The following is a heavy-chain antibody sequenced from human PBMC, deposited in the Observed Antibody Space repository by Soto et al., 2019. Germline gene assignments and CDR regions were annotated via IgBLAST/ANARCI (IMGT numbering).Heavy chain of an antibody. CDR1: GFTLRSYW. D-gene: IGHD3-10*01. CDR3: ARDSGYGSGNSVNHYLDC. CDR2: IKTDASEK. J-gene: IGHJ4*01. V-gene: IGHV3-7*01. Sequence: EEQLVASGGGLVQPGGSLRLSCAASGFTLRSYWMSWVRQAPGKGLEWLATIKTDASEKKYVDSVKGQFTVFSDNAKNSLYLQMDSLRAEDTAVYYWARDSGYGSGNSVNHYLDCWGRGTLVTVSS.